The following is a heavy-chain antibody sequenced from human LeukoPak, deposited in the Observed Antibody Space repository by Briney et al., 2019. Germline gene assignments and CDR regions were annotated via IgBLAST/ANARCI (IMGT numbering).Heavy chain of an antibody. Sequence: GRSLRLSCAASGFTFDDYAMHWVRQAPGKGLEWVSGISWNSGSIGYADSVKGRFTISRDNAKNSLYLQMNSLRAEDTAVYHCARWELAKYYYYGMDVWGQGTAVTVSS. CDR3: ARWELAKYYYYGMDV. V-gene: IGHV3-9*01. J-gene: IGHJ6*02. CDR2: ISWNSGSI. CDR1: GFTFDDYA. D-gene: IGHD5-24*01.